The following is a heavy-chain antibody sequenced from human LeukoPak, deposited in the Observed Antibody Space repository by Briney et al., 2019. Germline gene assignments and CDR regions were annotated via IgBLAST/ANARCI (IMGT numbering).Heavy chain of an antibody. CDR3: ARSNYDFWSGYRIFDY. D-gene: IGHD3-3*01. CDR1: GGSISSGSYY. V-gene: IGHV4-39*07. CDR2: INHSGST. J-gene: IGHJ4*02. Sequence: PSQTLSLTCTVSGGSISSGSYYWSWIRQPPGKGLEWIGEINHSGSTNYNPSLKSRVTISVDTSKNQFSLKLSSVTAADTAVYYCARSNYDFWSGYRIFDYWGQGTLVTVSS.